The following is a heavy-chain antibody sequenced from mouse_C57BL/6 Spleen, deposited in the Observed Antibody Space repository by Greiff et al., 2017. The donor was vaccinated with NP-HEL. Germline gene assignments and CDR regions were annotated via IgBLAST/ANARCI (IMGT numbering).Heavy chain of an antibody. D-gene: IGHD4-1*01. V-gene: IGHV3-6*01. Sequence: EVQLVESGPGLVKPSQSLSLTCSVTGYSITSGYYWNWIRQFPGNKLEWMGYISYDGSNNYNPSLKNRISITRDTSKNQFFLTLNSVTTEDTATYYCARGLGRKSYYFDYWGQGTTLTVSS. CDR1: GYSITSGYY. J-gene: IGHJ2*01. CDR3: ARGLGRKSYYFDY. CDR2: ISYDGSN.